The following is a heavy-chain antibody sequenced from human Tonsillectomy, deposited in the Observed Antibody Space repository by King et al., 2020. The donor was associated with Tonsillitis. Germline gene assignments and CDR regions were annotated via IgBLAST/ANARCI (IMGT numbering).Heavy chain of an antibody. CDR1: GGSFSGYY. CDR3: ASSGSHDYGGGNNWFDP. CDR2: INHSGST. Sequence: VQLQQWGSGLLKPSETLSLTCAVYGGSFSGYYWSWIRQPPGQGLEWIGEINHSGSTNYNPSLKSRVTISVDTSKNQFSLKLSAVTAADTAVYYCASSGSHDYGGGNNWFDPWGQGTLVTVSS. D-gene: IGHD4-23*01. V-gene: IGHV4-34*01. J-gene: IGHJ5*02.